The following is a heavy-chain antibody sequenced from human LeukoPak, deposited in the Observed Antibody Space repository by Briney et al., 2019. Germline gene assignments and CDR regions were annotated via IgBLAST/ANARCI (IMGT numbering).Heavy chain of an antibody. CDR1: GFTFSSYA. D-gene: IGHD3-22*01. CDR2: IGGSGGSI. CDR3: VKVRDYDSSGYYYYYYAMDV. J-gene: IGHJ6*02. V-gene: IGHV3-23*01. Sequence: GGSLRLSCAASGFTFSSYAMTWVRQAPGKGLEWVSAIGGSGGSIYYADSVKGRFTISRDNSKNTLYLQMNSLRAEDTALYYCVKVRDYDSSGYYYYYYAMDVWGQGTTVTVS.